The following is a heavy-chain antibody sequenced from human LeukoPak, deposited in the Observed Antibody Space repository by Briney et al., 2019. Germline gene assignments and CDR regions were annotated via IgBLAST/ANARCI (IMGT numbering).Heavy chain of an antibody. CDR1: GGTFSSYA. V-gene: IGHV1-69*10. Sequence: GASVNVSCKASGGTFSSYAISWVRQAPGQGLEWMGWIIPILGIANYAQKFQGRVTITADKSTSTAYMELSSLRSEDTAVYYCARGQVTMVRGVIWEPLYYYYGMDVWGQGTTVTVSS. CDR3: ARGQVTMVRGVIWEPLYYYYGMDV. CDR2: IIPILGIA. D-gene: IGHD3-10*01. J-gene: IGHJ6*02.